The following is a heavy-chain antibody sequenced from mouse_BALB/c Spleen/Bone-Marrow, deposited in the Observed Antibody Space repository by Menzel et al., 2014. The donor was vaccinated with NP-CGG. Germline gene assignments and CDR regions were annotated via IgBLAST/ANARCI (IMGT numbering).Heavy chain of an antibody. J-gene: IGHJ3*01. CDR3: VRGKNLHSTPLAH. CDR2: IWTGGGT. D-gene: IGHD5-1*01. Sequence: QVQLKDSGPGLVAPSQSLSITCTVSGFSLTSYDISWIRQPPGKGLEWLGVIWTGGGTNYNSAFMSRLSISKDNSKSQVFLKMNSLQTDDTAIYYCVRGKNLHSTPLAHWGQGTLVTVSA. V-gene: IGHV2-9-2*01. CDR1: GFSLTSYD.